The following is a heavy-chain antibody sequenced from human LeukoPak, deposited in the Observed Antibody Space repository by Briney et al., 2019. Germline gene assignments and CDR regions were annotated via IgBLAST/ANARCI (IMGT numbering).Heavy chain of an antibody. Sequence: ASVKVSCKASGYTFTSYDINWVRQATGQGREWMGWMNPNSGNTGYAQKFQGRVTITRNTSISTAYMELSSLRSEDTAVYYCAREVAGTGFDIWGQGTMVTVSS. J-gene: IGHJ3*02. CDR1: GYTFTSYD. CDR3: AREVAGTGFDI. D-gene: IGHD6-19*01. CDR2: MNPNSGNT. V-gene: IGHV1-8*03.